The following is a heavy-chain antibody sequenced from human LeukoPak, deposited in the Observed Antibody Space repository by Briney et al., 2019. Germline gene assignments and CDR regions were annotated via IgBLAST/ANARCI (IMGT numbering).Heavy chain of an antibody. CDR1: GFTFSSYS. CDR2: ISSSSSTI. J-gene: IGHJ6*03. V-gene: IGHV3-48*01. CDR3: ARVHPTTGYYYYMDV. Sequence: SGGSLRLSCAASGFTFSSYSMNWVRQAPGKGLEWVSYISSSSSTIYYADSVKGRFTISIDNAKNSLYLQMNSLRAEDTAVYYCARVHPTTGYYYYMDVWGKGTTVTVSS. D-gene: IGHD4-17*01.